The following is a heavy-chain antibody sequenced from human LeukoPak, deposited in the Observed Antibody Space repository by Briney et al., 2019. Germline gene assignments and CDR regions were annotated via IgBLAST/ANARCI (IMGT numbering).Heavy chain of an antibody. CDR3: ARGRGYCSSTSCYGRRYSWFDP. J-gene: IGHJ5*02. CDR1: GYTFTSYD. V-gene: IGHV1-8*01. CDR2: MNPNSGNT. D-gene: IGHD2-2*01. Sequence: ASVKVSCKASGYTFTSYDINWVRQATGQGLEWMGWMNPNSGNTGYAQKFQGRVTMTRNTSISTAYMELSSLRSEDTAVYYCARGRGYCSSTSCYGRRYSWFDPWGQGTLVTVSS.